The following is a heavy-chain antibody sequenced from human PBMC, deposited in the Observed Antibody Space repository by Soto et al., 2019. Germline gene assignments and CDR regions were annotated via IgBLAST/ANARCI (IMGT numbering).Heavy chain of an antibody. J-gene: IGHJ3*02. Sequence: QVQLQESGPGLVKPSQTLSLTCTVSGGSITNDGYYWTWIHQHPGKGLEWIGYIYFNGVTYYNPSLTWRVTISVDRSKNQFYVNLTSVTAADTAVYYCARPAQTNLDAFDIWGQGTKVTVSS. V-gene: IGHV4-31*03. D-gene: IGHD1-7*01. CDR1: GGSITNDGYY. CDR2: IYFNGVT. CDR3: ARPAQTNLDAFDI.